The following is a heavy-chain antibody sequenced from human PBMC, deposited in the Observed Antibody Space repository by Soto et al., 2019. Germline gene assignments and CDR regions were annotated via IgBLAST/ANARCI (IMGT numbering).Heavy chain of an antibody. Sequence: QVQLVQSGAEVKKPGASVKVSCKASGYTFTNSYIHWVRQAPGQGLEWMALVNPNGGSTNYAQNFQGRVTVTRDTSTSTVYMELTSLTSGDTAVYYCARNLAAGDYGGQGTLVTVSS. CDR1: GYTFTNSY. CDR2: VNPNGGST. V-gene: IGHV1-46*01. CDR3: ARNLAAGDY. J-gene: IGHJ4*02. D-gene: IGHD6-13*01.